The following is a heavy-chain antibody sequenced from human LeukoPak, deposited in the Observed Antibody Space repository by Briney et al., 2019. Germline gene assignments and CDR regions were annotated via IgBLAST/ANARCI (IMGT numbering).Heavy chain of an antibody. V-gene: IGHV4-31*03. CDR2: IYYSGST. CDR1: GGSISSGGYY. Sequence: PSQTLSLTCTVSGGSISSGGYYWRWIRQHPGKGLEWIGYIYYSGSTHYNPSLKSRVTISVDTSKNQFSLKLSSVTAADTAVYYCARGNGYFDWLLSEGYFDYWGQGTLVTVSS. CDR3: ARGNGYFDWLLSEGYFDY. D-gene: IGHD3-9*01. J-gene: IGHJ4*02.